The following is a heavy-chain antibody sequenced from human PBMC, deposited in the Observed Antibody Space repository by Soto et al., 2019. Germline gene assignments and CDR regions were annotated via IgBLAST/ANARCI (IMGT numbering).Heavy chain of an antibody. D-gene: IGHD3-9*01. CDR1: GGSISGYY. J-gene: IGHJ4*02. CDR2: IYYSGST. V-gene: IGHV4-59*01. Sequence: NPSETLSLTCTVSGGSISGYYWSWIRQPPGKGLDWIGNIYYSGSTNYNPSLKSRVTISVETSKNHFSLNLSSVTAADTAVYYCARADYDILTGYYNKQRYFAYWGQGTLVTVSS. CDR3: ARADYDILTGYYNKQRYFAY.